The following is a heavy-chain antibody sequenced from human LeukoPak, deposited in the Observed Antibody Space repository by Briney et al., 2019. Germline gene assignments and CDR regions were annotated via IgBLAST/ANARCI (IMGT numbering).Heavy chain of an antibody. D-gene: IGHD3-16*02. V-gene: IGHV3-30-3*01. CDR1: GFTFSSYA. Sequence: PGRSLRLSCAASGFTFSSYAMHWVRQAPGKGLEWVAVISYDGSNKYYADSVKGRFTISRDNSKNTLYLQMNSLRAEDTAVYYCARERGYDYVWGSYRPQMHYYYGMDVWGQGTTVTVSS. CDR2: ISYDGSNK. CDR3: ARERGYDYVWGSYRPQMHYYYGMDV. J-gene: IGHJ6*02.